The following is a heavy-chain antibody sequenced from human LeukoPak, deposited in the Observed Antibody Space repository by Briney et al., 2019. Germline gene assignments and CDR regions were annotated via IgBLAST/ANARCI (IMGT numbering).Heavy chain of an antibody. J-gene: IGHJ4*02. D-gene: IGHD7-27*01. CDR1: GFTFSSYG. V-gene: IGHV3-21*01. CDR3: ARDAPTLGSHFDY. Sequence: GGSLRLSCAASGFTFSSYGMNWVRQAPGKGLEWVSSISSSSSYIYYTDSVKGRFTISRDNAKNSLYLQMNSLRAEDTAVYYCARDAPTLGSHFDYWGQGTLVTVSS. CDR2: ISSSSSYI.